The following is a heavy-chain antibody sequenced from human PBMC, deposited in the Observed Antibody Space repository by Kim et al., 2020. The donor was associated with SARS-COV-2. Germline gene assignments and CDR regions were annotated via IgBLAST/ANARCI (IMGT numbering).Heavy chain of an antibody. Sequence: NPTLKSRVTISVDTSKNQFSLTLTSVTAADTAVYYCARLPDYFGSGAFDYWGQGTLVTVSS. V-gene: IGHV4-39*01. CDR3: ARLPDYFGSGAFDY. D-gene: IGHD3-10*01. J-gene: IGHJ4*02.